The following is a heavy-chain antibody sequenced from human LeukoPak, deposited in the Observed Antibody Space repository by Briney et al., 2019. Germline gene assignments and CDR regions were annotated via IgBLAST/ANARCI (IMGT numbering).Heavy chain of an antibody. CDR2: INHSGST. J-gene: IGHJ5*02. CDR3: ARGAGYSSFYPRPPTPRNWFDP. V-gene: IGHV4-39*07. CDR1: GGSISSSSYY. D-gene: IGHD6-19*01. Sequence: SETLSLTCTVSGGSISSSSYYWGWIRQPPGKGLEWIGEINHSGSTNYNPSLKSRVTISVDTSKNQFSLKLSSVTAADTAVYYCARGAGYSSFYPRPPTPRNWFDPWGQGTLVTVSS.